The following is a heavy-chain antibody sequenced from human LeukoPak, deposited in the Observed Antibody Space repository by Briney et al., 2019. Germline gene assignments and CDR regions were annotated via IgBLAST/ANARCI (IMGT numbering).Heavy chain of an antibody. CDR1: GYSFTSYW. Sequence: GESLKISCKGSGYSFTSYWIGWVRQMPGKGLEWMGIIYPGDSDTRYSPSFQGQVTISADKSISTAYLQRSSLKASDTAMYYCARHRDSSGWLNDYWGQGTLVTVSS. D-gene: IGHD6-19*01. CDR2: IYPGDSDT. V-gene: IGHV5-51*01. J-gene: IGHJ4*02. CDR3: ARHRDSSGWLNDY.